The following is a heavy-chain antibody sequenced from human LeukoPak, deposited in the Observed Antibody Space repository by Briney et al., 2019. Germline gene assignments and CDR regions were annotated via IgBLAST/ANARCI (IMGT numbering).Heavy chain of an antibody. CDR2: ISTGSNYR. V-gene: IGHV3-21*01. D-gene: IGHD4-11*01. Sequence: GGSLRLSCAASGFTFSSYNMNWVRQAPGKGLEWASSISTGSNYRYYADSVKGRFTISRDNAKKLLYLQMNSLRAEDTAVYYCARGVPKTSYYYYYMDVWGKGTTVTVSS. J-gene: IGHJ6*03. CDR3: ARGVPKTSYYYYYMDV. CDR1: GFTFSSYN.